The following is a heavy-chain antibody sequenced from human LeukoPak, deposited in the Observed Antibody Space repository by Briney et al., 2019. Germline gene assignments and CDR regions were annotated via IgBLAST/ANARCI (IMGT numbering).Heavy chain of an antibody. CDR1: GYSFTSYW. CDR3: ALERGATGYYYGMDV. Sequence: GESLKISRKGSGYSFTSYWIGWVRQMPGKGLEWMGIIYPGDSDTRYSPSFQGQVTISADKSISTAYLQWSSLKASDTAMYYCALERGATGYYYGMDVWGQGTTVTVSS. CDR2: IYPGDSDT. V-gene: IGHV5-51*01. J-gene: IGHJ6*02. D-gene: IGHD3-10*01.